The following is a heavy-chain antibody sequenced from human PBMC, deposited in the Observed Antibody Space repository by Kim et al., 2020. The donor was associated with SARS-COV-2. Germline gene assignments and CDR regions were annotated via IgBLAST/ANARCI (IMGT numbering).Heavy chain of an antibody. D-gene: IGHD1-26*01. CDR1: GFTVSNSY. J-gene: IGHJ4*02. Sequence: GGSLRLSCAASGFTVSNSYMNWVRQAPGKGLEWVSIMYPGGDTSYADSVKGRFTVSIDKSKNTLSLQMNSLRVEDTAVYYCAKWENGFYWGQGTLVSVSS. V-gene: IGHV3-53*01. CDR2: MYPGGDT. CDR3: AKWENGFY.